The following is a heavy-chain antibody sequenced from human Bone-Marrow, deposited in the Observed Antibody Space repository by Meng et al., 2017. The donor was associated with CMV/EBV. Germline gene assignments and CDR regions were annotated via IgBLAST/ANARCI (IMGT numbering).Heavy chain of an antibody. CDR3: AREYYDSYGGAFDI. CDR1: GYTFTGYY. Sequence: ASVKVSCKASGYTFTGYYMHWVRQAPGQGLERMGWINPNSGGTNYAQKFQGRVTMTRDTSISTAYMELSRLRSDDTAVYYCAREYYDSYGGAFDIWGQGTMVTVSS. D-gene: IGHD3-16*01. CDR2: INPNSGGT. V-gene: IGHV1-2*02. J-gene: IGHJ3*02.